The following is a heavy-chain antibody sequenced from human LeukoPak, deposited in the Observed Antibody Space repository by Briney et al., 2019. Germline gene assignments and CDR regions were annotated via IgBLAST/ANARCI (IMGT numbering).Heavy chain of an antibody. CDR2: LYSSGSF. Sequence: SETLSLTCNVSGGSINSYHWSWIRQPAGEGLEWIGRLYSSGSFNYNPSLKSRVSMSVDTSKNQFSLKLTSVTAADTAVYFCARGGKATVVTLWGPGILVSVS. CDR3: ARGGKATVVTL. CDR1: GGSINSYH. D-gene: IGHD4-23*01. J-gene: IGHJ1*01. V-gene: IGHV4-4*07.